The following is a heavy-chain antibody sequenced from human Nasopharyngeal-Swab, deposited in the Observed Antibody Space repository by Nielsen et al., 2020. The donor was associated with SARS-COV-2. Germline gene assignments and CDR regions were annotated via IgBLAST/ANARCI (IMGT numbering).Heavy chain of an antibody. D-gene: IGHD5-18*01. CDR3: TRDFDAATGY. J-gene: IGHJ4*02. CDR2: ISYDGSNK. CDR1: GFTFSSYA. Sequence: GESLKISCAASGFTFSSYAMHWVRQAPGKGLEWVAVISYDGSNKYYADSVKGRFTISRDNSKNTLYLQMNSLRAEDTAVYYCTRDFDAATGYWGQGTLVTVSS. V-gene: IGHV3-30-3*01.